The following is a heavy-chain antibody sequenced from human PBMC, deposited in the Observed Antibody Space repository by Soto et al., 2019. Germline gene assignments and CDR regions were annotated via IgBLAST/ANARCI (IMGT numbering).Heavy chain of an antibody. D-gene: IGHD2-15*01. CDR2: IIPIFGTA. Sequence: SVQVSCKASGGTFSSYAISWVRQAPGQGLEWMGGIIPIFGTANYAQKFQGRVTITADESTSTDYMELSSLRSGDKAVYYCARPSPRQYCSGGSCYTLTFDYWGQGNPVTVSS. J-gene: IGHJ4*02. CDR1: GGTFSSYA. V-gene: IGHV1-69*13. CDR3: ARPSPRQYCSGGSCYTLTFDY.